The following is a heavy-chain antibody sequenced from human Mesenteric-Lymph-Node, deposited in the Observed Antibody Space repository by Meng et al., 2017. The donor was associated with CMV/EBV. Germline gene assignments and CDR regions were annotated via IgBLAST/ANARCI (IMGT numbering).Heavy chain of an antibody. J-gene: IGHJ5*02. CDR3: ARDIAGYNWFDP. D-gene: IGHD2-15*01. CDR2: ISPNSGAT. V-gene: IGHV1-2*06. CDR1: GYTFTGYY. Sequence: CKASGYTFTGYYVRWLRPAPGQGLEWIGRISPNSGATDYAQDFQGRVTLNRDTSISTAYMELSSLRSDDTAVYYCARDIAGYNWFDPWGQGTLVTVSS.